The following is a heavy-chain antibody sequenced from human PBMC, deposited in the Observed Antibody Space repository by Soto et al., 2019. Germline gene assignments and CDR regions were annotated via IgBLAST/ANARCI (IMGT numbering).Heavy chain of an antibody. Sequence: QVQLVQSGAEVKKPGSSVKVSCKASGGTFSSYAFNWVRQAPGQGLEWMGRIIPILGIGDYAQRFQGRVTITADKSTSTVYMELSSLRSEDTAVDYCARNPRAVAAMHMDVWGKGTMVTVSS. CDR2: IIPILGIG. V-gene: IGHV1-69*04. J-gene: IGHJ6*03. D-gene: IGHD6-19*01. CDR1: GGTFSSYA. CDR3: ARNPRAVAAMHMDV.